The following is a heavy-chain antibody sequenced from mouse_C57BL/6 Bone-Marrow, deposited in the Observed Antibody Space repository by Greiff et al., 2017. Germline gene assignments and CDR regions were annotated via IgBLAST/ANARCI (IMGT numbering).Heavy chain of an antibody. J-gene: IGHJ2*01. V-gene: IGHV1-82*01. CDR2: IYPGDGDT. CDR3: ARSYYSKYVDY. D-gene: IGHD2-5*01. CDR1: GYAFSSSW. Sequence: QVQLQQSGPELVKPGASVKISCKASGYAFSSSWMNWVKQRPGKGLEWIGRIYPGDGDTNYNGKFKGKATLTADKSASKAYMQLSSQTSEDSAVYFCARSYYSKYVDYWGQGTTLTVSS.